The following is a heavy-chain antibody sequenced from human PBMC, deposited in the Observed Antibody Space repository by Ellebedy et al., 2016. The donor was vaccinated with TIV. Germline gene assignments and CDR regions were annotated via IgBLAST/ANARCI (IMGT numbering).Heavy chain of an antibody. V-gene: IGHV3-23*01. Sequence: GESLKISCAASGFTFNNYAMSWVRQAPGKGLEWVSTISHTGTRTYYANSVEGRFIISRDNAKSSLYLQMNSLRDEDTGVYYCARDNGGNHDYWGQGTLVIVSS. CDR1: GFTFNNYA. CDR3: ARDNGGNHDY. D-gene: IGHD4-23*01. J-gene: IGHJ4*02. CDR2: ISHTGTRT.